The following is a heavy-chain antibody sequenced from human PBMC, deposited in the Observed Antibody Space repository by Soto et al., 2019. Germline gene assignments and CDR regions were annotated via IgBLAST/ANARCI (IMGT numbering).Heavy chain of an antibody. J-gene: IGHJ5*02. CDR2: IIPIFGTA. CDR1: GGTFSSYA. CDR3: ARASAPPDYDFWSGSPWFDP. V-gene: IGHV1-69*13. D-gene: IGHD3-3*01. Sequence: SVKVSCKASGGTFSSYAISWVRQAPGQGLELMGGIIPIFGTANYAQKFQGRVTITADESTSTAYMELSSLRSEDTAVYYCARASAPPDYDFWSGSPWFDPWGQGTLVTVYS.